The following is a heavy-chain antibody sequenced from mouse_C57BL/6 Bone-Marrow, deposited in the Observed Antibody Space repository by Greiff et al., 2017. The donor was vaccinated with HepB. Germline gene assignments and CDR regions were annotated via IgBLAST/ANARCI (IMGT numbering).Heavy chain of an antibody. D-gene: IGHD1-1*01. CDR1: GFTFSDYY. V-gene: IGHV5-16*01. Sequence: EVQLVESEGGLVQPGRSMKLSCTASGFTFSDYYMAWVRQVPEKGLEWVANINYDGSSTYYLDSLKSRFIISRDNAKNILYLQMSSLKSEDTATYYCARGLYYYGSSPHFDYWGQGTTLTVSS. CDR2: INYDGSST. J-gene: IGHJ2*01. CDR3: ARGLYYYGSSPHFDY.